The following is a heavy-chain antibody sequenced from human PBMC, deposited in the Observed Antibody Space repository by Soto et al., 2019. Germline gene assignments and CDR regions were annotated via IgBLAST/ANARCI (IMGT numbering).Heavy chain of an antibody. D-gene: IGHD6-13*01. CDR2: IYYSGST. V-gene: IGHV4-31*03. J-gene: IGHJ4*02. Sequence: PSETLSLTCTASGGSISSGGYYWSWIRQHPGKGLEWIGYIYYSGSTYYNPSLKSRVTISVDTSKNQFSLKLSSVTAADTAVYYCARMRHARSSFDYWGQGTLVTVSS. CDR1: GGSISSGGYY. CDR3: ARMRHARSSFDY.